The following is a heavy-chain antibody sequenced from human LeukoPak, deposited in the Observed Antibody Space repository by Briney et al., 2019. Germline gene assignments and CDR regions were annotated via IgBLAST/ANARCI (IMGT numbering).Heavy chain of an antibody. Sequence: ASVKVSCKASGYSFSSFGISWMRQAPGQRLEWMGWRNPNSGYTGYEQKFQGRVTMTRDTSTSTAYMELSSLRSEDTAVYYCARGGSSYNDEHEEFDYWGQGTVVTVSS. CDR1: GYSFSSFG. J-gene: IGHJ4*02. CDR3: ARGGSSYNDEHEEFDY. D-gene: IGHD3-22*01. V-gene: IGHV1-8*02. CDR2: RNPNSGYT.